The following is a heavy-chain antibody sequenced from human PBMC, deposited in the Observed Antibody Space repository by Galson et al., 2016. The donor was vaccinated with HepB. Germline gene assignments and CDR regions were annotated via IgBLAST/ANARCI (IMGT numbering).Heavy chain of an antibody. Sequence: SETLSLTCTVSGGSINKYNYHWAWIRQPPGKGLEWIGSVSYSGNTYYSPSLKGRLTMSVDTPKNRFSLNLSSVTAADTAVYRCAAAGNAHYFDFWGQGNPVTVS. CDR1: GGSINKYNYH. CDR2: VSYSGNT. J-gene: IGHJ4*02. V-gene: IGHV4-39*01. D-gene: IGHD6-13*01. CDR3: AAAGNAHYFDF.